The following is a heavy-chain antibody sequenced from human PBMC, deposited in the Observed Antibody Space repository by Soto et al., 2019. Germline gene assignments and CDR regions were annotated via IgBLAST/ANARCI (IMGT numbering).Heavy chain of an antibody. V-gene: IGHV3-64*04. CDR3: AKVGGSGSYYKADDAFDI. J-gene: IGHJ3*02. CDR2: ISHNGGTT. Sequence: GGSLRLSCSASGFTFNSLAMHWVRQAPGKGLEYISSISHNGGTTYYADSVKGRFTISRDNSKNMLFLQMNSLRAEDTTVYYCAKVGGSGSYYKADDAFDIWGQGTMVTVSS. D-gene: IGHD3-10*01. CDR1: GFTFNSLA.